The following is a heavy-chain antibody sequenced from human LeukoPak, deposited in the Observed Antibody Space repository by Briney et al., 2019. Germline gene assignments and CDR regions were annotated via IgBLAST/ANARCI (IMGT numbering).Heavy chain of an antibody. CDR2: ISGSGGET. J-gene: IGHJ4*02. D-gene: IGHD5-24*01. CDR3: AKRVRDGEDSPIDY. CDR1: GFSFSSYA. Sequence: GGSLRLSCAASGFSFSSYAMNWVRQAPGKGLEWVSGISGSGGETYYGDSVKGRFTISRDNSKNTLYVQLKSLRAEDTAVYYCAKRVRDGEDSPIDYWGQGTLVTVSS. V-gene: IGHV3-23*01.